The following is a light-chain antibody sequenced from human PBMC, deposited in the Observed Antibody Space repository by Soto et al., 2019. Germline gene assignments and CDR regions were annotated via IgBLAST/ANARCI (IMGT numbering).Light chain of an antibody. Sequence: EIVMTQSPATLSVSPGERATLSCRASQSVSSNLAWYQQKPGQAPRLLIYSTSTRPTGIPARFSGSGSGTEFTLTIGSLQSEDFALYSCQQYNKWPLTFGGGTKVEVK. J-gene: IGKJ4*01. V-gene: IGKV3-15*01. CDR1: QSVSSN. CDR3: QQYNKWPLT. CDR2: STS.